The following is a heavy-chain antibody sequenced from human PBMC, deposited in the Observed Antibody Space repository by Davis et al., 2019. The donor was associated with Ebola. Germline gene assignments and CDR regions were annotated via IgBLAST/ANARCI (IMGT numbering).Heavy chain of an antibody. Sequence: GESLKISCAASGFTFSSYAMSWVRQAPGKGLEWVSSISVRSITYHADSVKGRFTISRDNSKNTLYLQMNSLRAEDTAVYYCAKVHPPTTVTTGWFDPRGQGTLVTVSS. CDR2: ISVRSIT. CDR1: GFTFSSYA. CDR3: AKVHPPTTVTTGWFDP. V-gene: IGHV3-23*01. J-gene: IGHJ5*02. D-gene: IGHD4-17*01.